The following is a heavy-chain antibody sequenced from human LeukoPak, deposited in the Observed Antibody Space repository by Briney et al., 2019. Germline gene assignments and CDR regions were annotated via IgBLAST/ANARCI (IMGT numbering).Heavy chain of an antibody. V-gene: IGHV4-59*01. Sequence: SETLPLTCAVYGGSFSGYYWSWIRQPPGKGLEWIGYIYYSGSTNYNPSLKSRVTISVDTSKNQFSLKLSSVTAADTAVYYCARVGTVRYWYFDLWGRGTLVTVSS. J-gene: IGHJ2*01. CDR1: GGSFSGYY. CDR2: IYYSGST. CDR3: ARVGTVRYWYFDL. D-gene: IGHD4-17*01.